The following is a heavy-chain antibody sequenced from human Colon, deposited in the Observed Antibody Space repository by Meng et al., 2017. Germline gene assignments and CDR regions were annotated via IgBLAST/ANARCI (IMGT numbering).Heavy chain of an antibody. CDR3: ASWAGGSGSYAVFDY. Sequence: GESLKISCAAPGLTFSNYWFHWVRQVPGMGLEWVSRVNTDGTSTVYADSVKGRFTISRDNANNAVYLQMNNLGVEGTAVYYCASWAGGSGSYAVFDYWGQGTLVTVSS. D-gene: IGHD3-10*01. J-gene: IGHJ4*02. CDR2: VNTDGTST. V-gene: IGHV3-74*01. CDR1: GLTFSNYW.